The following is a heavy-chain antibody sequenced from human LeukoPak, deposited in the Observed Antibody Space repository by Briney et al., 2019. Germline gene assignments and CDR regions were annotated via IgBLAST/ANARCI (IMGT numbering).Heavy chain of an antibody. Sequence: SETLSLTCTVPGGSIKNYYWIWIRQSPGKGLEWIGRIYTSGSTNYNPSLKSRVTISVDTSKNQFSLKLSSVTAADTAVYYCAREALVVVPAATYNWFDPWGQGTLVTVSS. V-gene: IGHV4-4*08. D-gene: IGHD2-2*01. J-gene: IGHJ5*02. CDR1: GGSIKNYY. CDR2: IYTSGST. CDR3: AREALVVVPAATYNWFDP.